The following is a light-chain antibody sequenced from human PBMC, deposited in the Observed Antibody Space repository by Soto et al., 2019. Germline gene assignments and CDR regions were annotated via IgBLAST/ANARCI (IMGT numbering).Light chain of an antibody. CDR1: RSNIGNNA. V-gene: IGLV1-44*01. CDR3: ATWDDSLNARGV. CDR2: NNN. J-gene: IGLJ3*02. Sequence: QAVVTQTPSASGTPGQTVTISCSGSRSNIGNNAVSWYQQFPGTAPKLLIYNNNQRPSGVPDRFSGSKSGTSASLAIRGLQSEDEADYYCATWDDSLNARGVFGGGTQLTVL.